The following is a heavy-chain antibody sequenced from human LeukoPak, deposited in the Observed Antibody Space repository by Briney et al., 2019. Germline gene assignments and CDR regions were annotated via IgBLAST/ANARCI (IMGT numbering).Heavy chain of an antibody. Sequence: SETLSLTCTVSGASISSYYWTWIRQPPGKGLEWIGYIYTSGSTNYNPSLKSRVTISVDTSKNQFSLKLGSVTAADTAVYYCARRLVNSFDPWGQGTLVTVSS. V-gene: IGHV4-4*09. J-gene: IGHJ5*02. CDR1: GASISSYY. CDR3: ARRLVNSFDP. CDR2: IYTSGST. D-gene: IGHD6-6*01.